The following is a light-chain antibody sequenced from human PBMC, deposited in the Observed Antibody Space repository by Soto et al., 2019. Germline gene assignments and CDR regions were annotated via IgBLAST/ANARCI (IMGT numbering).Light chain of an antibody. Sequence: EVVLTQSPGTLSLSPGERATLSCRASQSVSNNYLACYQQKGGQSPKLLIFGSTYRATGIPDRFSGSGSGTDFTLTISRLEPEDFAVYYCQQYGSSPPYTFGQGTKLEIK. CDR2: GST. J-gene: IGKJ2*01. V-gene: IGKV3-20*01. CDR1: QSVSNNY. CDR3: QQYGSSPPYT.